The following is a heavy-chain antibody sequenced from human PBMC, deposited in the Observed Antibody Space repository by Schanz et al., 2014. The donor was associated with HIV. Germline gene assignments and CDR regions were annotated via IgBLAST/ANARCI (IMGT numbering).Heavy chain of an antibody. Sequence: QVQLVESGGGVVQPGRSLRLSCAASGFTFRSYGMHWVRQAPGKGLEWVALIWYDGSNKIYADSVNGRFTISRDNSKNTLYLQMNSLRPEDTAVYYCARGQPLVQRWFDPWGQGTLVTVSS. CDR2: IWYDGSNK. J-gene: IGHJ5*02. D-gene: IGHD6-13*01. CDR1: GFTFRSYG. CDR3: ARGQPLVQRWFDP. V-gene: IGHV3-33*01.